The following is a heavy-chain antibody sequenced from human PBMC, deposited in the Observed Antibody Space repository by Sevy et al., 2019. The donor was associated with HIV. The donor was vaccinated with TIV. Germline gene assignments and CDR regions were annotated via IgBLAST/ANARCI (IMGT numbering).Heavy chain of an antibody. CDR1: GYTLTELS. CDR2: FDPEDGET. V-gene: IGHV1-24*01. D-gene: IGHD2-2*01. Sequence: ASVKVSCKVSGYTLTELSMHWVRQAPGKGLEWMGGFDPEDGETIYAQKFQGRVTMTEDTSTDTAYMELSSLRSEDTAVYYCATVPGRYCSSTSCAYYYYYGMDVWGQGTTVTVSS. J-gene: IGHJ6*02. CDR3: ATVPGRYCSSTSCAYYYYYGMDV.